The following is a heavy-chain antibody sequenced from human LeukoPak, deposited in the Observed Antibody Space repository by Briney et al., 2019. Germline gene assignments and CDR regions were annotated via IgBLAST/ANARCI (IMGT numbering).Heavy chain of an antibody. D-gene: IGHD2-15*01. J-gene: IGHJ5*02. Sequence: GASVRVSCKASGYTFTDYYIHWVRQAPGQGLEWMGWINPNSGDTNYAQNFQDRVTLTRDTSISTAYMELTNLRSDDTAVYYCARPSGAYYNWFDPWGQGTLVTVSS. CDR3: ARPSGAYYNWFDP. CDR2: INPNSGDT. V-gene: IGHV1-2*02. CDR1: GYTFTDYY.